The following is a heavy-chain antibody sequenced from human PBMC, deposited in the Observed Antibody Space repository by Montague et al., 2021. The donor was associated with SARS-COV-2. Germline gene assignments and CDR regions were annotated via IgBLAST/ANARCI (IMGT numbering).Heavy chain of an antibody. Sequence: SLSLSWAASGFTFEDYAMHWVRQAPGKGLEWVSGISWDSGSIGYADSVKGRFTISRDNAKNSLILQMNSLKDEDTAVYYCARSPRGSGAGWLDYWGQGTLVTVSS. J-gene: IGHJ4*02. D-gene: IGHD6-19*01. CDR3: ARSPRGSGAGWLDY. V-gene: IGHV3-9*01. CDR2: ISWDSGSI. CDR1: GFTFEDYA.